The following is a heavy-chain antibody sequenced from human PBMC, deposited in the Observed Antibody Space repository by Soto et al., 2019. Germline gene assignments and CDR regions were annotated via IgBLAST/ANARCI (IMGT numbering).Heavy chain of an antibody. CDR2: ISSSGDST. CDR3: VKPQGYYSDSTNYYSV. Sequence: PXRSGLGSGVSFNRSCVHGVDQTPDKGLQYVSAISSSGDSTYYADSVKGRFIISRDNSKNTLYLQMSSLRVEDTAVYYCVKPQGYYSDSTNYYSVWGRGTLVTVSS. CDR1: GVSFNRSC. D-gene: IGHD3-22*01. J-gene: IGHJ4*02. V-gene: IGHV3-64D*06.